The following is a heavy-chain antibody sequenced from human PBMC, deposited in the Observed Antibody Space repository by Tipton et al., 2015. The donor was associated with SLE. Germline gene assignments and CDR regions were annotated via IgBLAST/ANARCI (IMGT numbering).Heavy chain of an antibody. CDR2: INHSGST. D-gene: IGHD2-8*01. V-gene: IGHV4-34*01. J-gene: IGHJ4*02. CDR3: VRLRSKVLIDY. Sequence: TLSLTCAVYGGSFSGYYWSWIRQSPGKGLEWIGDINHSGSTNYNPSLKSRVTISVDTSKNQFSLKLSSVTAADTAVYYCVRLRSKVLIDYWGQGTLVTVSS. CDR1: GGSFSGYY.